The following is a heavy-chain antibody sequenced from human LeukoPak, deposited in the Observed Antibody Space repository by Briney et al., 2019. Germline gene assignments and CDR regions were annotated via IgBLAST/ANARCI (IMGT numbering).Heavy chain of an antibody. J-gene: IGHJ4*02. CDR1: GGSFSGYY. CDR3: ARGPDIVVVPAAAYFDY. V-gene: IGHV4-34*01. CDR2: INHSGST. Sequence: PSETLSLTCAVSGGSFSGYYWSWIRQPPGKGLEWIGEINHSGSTNYNPSLKSRVTISVDTSKNQFSLKLSSVTAADTTVYYCARGPDIVVVPAAAYFDYWGQGTLVTVSS. D-gene: IGHD2-2*01.